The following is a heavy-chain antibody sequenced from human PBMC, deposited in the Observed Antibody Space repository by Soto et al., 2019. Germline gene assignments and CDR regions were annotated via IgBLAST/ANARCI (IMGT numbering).Heavy chain of an antibody. CDR2: ISAYNGNT. V-gene: IGHV1-18*01. Sequence: APSKVSCKSSGYTFNSYGISWVRQAPGQGLEWMGWISAYNGNTNYAQKLQGRVTMTTDTSTSTAYMELRSLRSDDTAVYYCVVSRSHFYCSSTSCYDGYYFDYWGQGTLVTVSS. CDR1: GYTFNSYG. J-gene: IGHJ4*02. D-gene: IGHD2-2*01. CDR3: VVSRSHFYCSSTSCYDGYYFDY.